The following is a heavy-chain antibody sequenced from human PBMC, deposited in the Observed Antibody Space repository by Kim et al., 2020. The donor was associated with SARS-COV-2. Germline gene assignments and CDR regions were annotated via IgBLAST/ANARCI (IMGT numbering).Heavy chain of an antibody. Sequence: KWYNDYSPSMKGRITISPDPTKNHFSLQLNSVSPEDTAVYYCARGYAFDIWGPGTLVTVSS. CDR3: ARGYAFDI. CDR2: KWYN. V-gene: IGHV6-1*01. J-gene: IGHJ3*02.